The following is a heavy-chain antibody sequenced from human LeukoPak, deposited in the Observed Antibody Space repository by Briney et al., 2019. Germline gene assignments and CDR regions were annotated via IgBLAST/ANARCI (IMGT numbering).Heavy chain of an antibody. CDR1: GYTFTSYA. J-gene: IGHJ1*01. CDR2: INAGNGNT. Sequence: ASVKVSCKASGYTFTSYAMHWVRQAPGQRLEWMGWINAGNGNTKYSQKFQGRVTITRDTSASTAYMELSSLRSEDTAVYYCARDSGSYGVFQHWGQGTLVTVSS. D-gene: IGHD1-26*01. CDR3: ARDSGSYGVFQH. V-gene: IGHV1-3*01.